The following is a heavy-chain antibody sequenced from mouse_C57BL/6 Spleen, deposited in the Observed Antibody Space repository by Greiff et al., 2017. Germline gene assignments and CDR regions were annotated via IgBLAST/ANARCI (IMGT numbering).Heavy chain of an antibody. CDR1: GYAFSSSW. J-gene: IGHJ4*01. CDR3: AREGMVTLYYYAMDY. V-gene: IGHV1-82*01. D-gene: IGHD2-3*01. Sequence: QVQLKESGPELVKPGASVKISCKASGYAFSSSWMNWVKQRPGKGLEWIGRIYPGDGDTNYNGKFKGKATLTADKSSSTAYMQLSSLTSEDSAVYFCAREGMVTLYYYAMDYWGQGTSVTVSS. CDR2: IYPGDGDT.